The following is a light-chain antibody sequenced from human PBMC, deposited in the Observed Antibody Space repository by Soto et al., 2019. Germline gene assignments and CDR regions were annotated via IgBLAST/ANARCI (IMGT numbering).Light chain of an antibody. CDR3: QQYNDYSWT. J-gene: IGKJ1*01. Sequence: DIQMTQSPSTLSASVGDRVTITCRASQSIRNWLAWYQQKPGKAPKLLVYKASTLESGVPSRFSGSGSGTEFTLTISSLQPDDFATYYCQQYNDYSWTFAQGTKVEIK. V-gene: IGKV1-5*03. CDR2: KAS. CDR1: QSIRNW.